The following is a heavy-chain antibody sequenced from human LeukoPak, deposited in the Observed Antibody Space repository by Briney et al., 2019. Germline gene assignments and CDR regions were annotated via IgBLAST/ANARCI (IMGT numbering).Heavy chain of an antibody. Sequence: SETLPLTCAVSGYSISSGYYWGWIRQPPGKGLEWIGSIYHSGRTYYNPSLKSRVTISVDTSKNQFSLKLSSVAAADTAVYYCARHYNPYYFDYWGQGTLVTVSS. CDR2: IYHSGRT. J-gene: IGHJ4*02. V-gene: IGHV4-38-2*01. D-gene: IGHD5-24*01. CDR1: GYSISSGYY. CDR3: ARHYNPYYFDY.